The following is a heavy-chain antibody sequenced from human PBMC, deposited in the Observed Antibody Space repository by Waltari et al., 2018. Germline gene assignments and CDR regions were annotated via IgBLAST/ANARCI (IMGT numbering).Heavy chain of an antibody. J-gene: IGHJ6*02. D-gene: IGHD6-19*01. V-gene: IGHV4-59*01. Sequence: QVQLQESGPGLVKPSETLSLTCTVSGGSISSYYWSWIRQPPGKGLEWIGYIYYSGSTNYNPSLKSRVTISVDTSKNQFSLKLSSVTAADTAVYYCARAHSSGWYRGFDYYYGMDVWGQGTTVTVSS. CDR2: IYYSGST. CDR3: ARAHSSGWYRGFDYYYGMDV. CDR1: GGSISSYY.